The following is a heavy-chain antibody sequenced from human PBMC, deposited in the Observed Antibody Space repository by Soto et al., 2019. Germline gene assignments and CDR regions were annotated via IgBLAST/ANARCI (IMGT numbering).Heavy chain of an antibody. D-gene: IGHD4-17*01. CDR1: GYTFNTYG. V-gene: IGHV1-18*01. CDR3: ARGCIAVTTHLCY. J-gene: IGHJ4*02. CDR2: INPYNGNT. Sequence: ASVNVSCKASGYTFNTYGITWVRQAPGQGLEWMGWINPYNGNTKFAQKLQDRVTMTTATSTSTAYMELASLRSDDTAVYYCARGCIAVTTHLCYWGQGTLVTVSS.